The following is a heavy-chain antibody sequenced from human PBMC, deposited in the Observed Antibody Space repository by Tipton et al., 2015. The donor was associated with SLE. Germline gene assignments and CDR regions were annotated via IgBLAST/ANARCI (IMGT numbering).Heavy chain of an antibody. CDR3: ARDGGSGFDY. CDR1: GGSISSGSYY. D-gene: IGHD3-10*01. V-gene: IGHV4-61*02. CDR2: IYTSGRT. Sequence: TLSLTCTGSGGSISSGSYYWSWIRQPAGKGLEWVGRIYTSGRTNYHPSLKSRVTISVDTSKNQFSLKLSAVTAADTAVYYCARDGGSGFDYWGQGTLVTVSS. J-gene: IGHJ4*02.